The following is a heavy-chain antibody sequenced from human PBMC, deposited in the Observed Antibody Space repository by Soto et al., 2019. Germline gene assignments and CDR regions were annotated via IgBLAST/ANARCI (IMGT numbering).Heavy chain of an antibody. Sequence: PPETLSLTCSVSGDSISTVDYFWAWIRQPPGQALEYIGYIYKSATTYYNPSLESRVAISLDTSKSQFSLNVTSVTAADTAVYFCARGRYCLTGRCFPNWFDSWGQGTLFTSPQ. CDR2: IYKSATT. V-gene: IGHV4-30-4*01. CDR3: ARGRYCLTGRCFPNWFDS. D-gene: IGHD2-15*01. J-gene: IGHJ5*01. CDR1: GDSISTVDYF.